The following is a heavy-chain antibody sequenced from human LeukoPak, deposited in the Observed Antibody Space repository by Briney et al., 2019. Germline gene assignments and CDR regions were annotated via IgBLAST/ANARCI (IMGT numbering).Heavy chain of an antibody. D-gene: IGHD4-17*01. J-gene: IGHJ3*02. Sequence: SETLSLTCTVSGGSISSYYWSWIRQPPGKGLEWIGYIYYSGSTNYNPSLKSRVTISVDTSKNQFSLKLSSVTAADTAVYYCARDRSPAYGPDDAFDIWGQGTMVTVSS. CDR3: ARDRSPAYGPDDAFDI. V-gene: IGHV4-59*01. CDR1: GGSISSYY. CDR2: IYYSGST.